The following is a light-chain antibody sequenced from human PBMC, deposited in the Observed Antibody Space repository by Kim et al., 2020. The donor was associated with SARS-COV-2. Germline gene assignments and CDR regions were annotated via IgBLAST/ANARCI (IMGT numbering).Light chain of an antibody. CDR1: ENVHSN. CDR3: QQYHNWPPYT. J-gene: IGKJ2*01. CDR2: GAS. Sequence: VSPGERVTLSCRASENVHSNVAWYQQRPGQAPRLLICGASSRATGIPGRFSGSGSGTEFSLTISSLQSEDFAVYYCQQYHNWPPYTFGQGTKLEI. V-gene: IGKV3-15*01.